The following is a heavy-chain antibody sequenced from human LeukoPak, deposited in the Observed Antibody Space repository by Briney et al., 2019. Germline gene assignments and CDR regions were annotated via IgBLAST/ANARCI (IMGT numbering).Heavy chain of an antibody. CDR2: IKSKTDGGTT. V-gene: IGHV3-15*01. CDR1: GYTFSNAW. CDR3: TTGTTDIVVVPAAPSAFDI. Sequence: GGSLRLSCAASGYTFSNAWMSWVRQAPGKGLEWVGRIKSKTDGGTTDYAAPVKGRFTISRDDSKNTLYLQMNSLKTEDTAVYYCTTGTTDIVVVPAAPSAFDIWGQGTMVTVSS. D-gene: IGHD2-2*01. J-gene: IGHJ3*02.